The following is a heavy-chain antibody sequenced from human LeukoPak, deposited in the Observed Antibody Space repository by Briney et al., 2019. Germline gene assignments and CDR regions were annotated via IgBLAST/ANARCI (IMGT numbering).Heavy chain of an antibody. D-gene: IGHD3-10*02. Sequence: GGSLRLSCAASGFTFSSYAMSWVRQAPGKGLEWVSAISGSGGSTYYADSVKGRFTISRDNSKNTLYLQMNSLRAEDTAVYYCAKVNSRFGELFHTAAFDIWGQGTWSPSLQ. J-gene: IGHJ3*02. CDR2: ISGSGGST. CDR3: AKVNSRFGELFHTAAFDI. CDR1: GFTFSSYA. V-gene: IGHV3-23*01.